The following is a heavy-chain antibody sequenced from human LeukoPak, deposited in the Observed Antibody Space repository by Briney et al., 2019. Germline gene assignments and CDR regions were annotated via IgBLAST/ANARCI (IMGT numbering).Heavy chain of an antibody. V-gene: IGHV4-59*01. CDR2: IYYSGST. J-gene: IGHJ4*02. Sequence: PSETLSLTCTVSGGSISSYYWSWIRQPPGKGLEWIGYIYYSGSTNYNPSLKSRVTISVDTSKNQFSLKLSSVTAADTAVYYCARGSHYGSGNTPLEYWGQGTLITVSS. CDR1: GGSISSYY. CDR3: ARGSHYGSGNTPLEY. D-gene: IGHD3-10*01.